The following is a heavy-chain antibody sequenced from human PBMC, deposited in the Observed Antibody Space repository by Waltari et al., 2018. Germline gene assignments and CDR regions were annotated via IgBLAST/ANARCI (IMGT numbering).Heavy chain of an antibody. Sequence: DVQLVQSGAEVKKPGESLRISCEGSGYDFSIYWITWVRHMPGKGLEWMGRIDPSDSYTNYSPSFRGHVTISVDRSISTAYIQWSGLRASDTAIYYCARTSTRDFYYMDVWGKGTTVTVSS. CDR1: GYDFSIYW. CDR3: ARTSTRDFYYMDV. V-gene: IGHV5-10-1*01. J-gene: IGHJ6*03. D-gene: IGHD1-1*01. CDR2: IDPSDSYT.